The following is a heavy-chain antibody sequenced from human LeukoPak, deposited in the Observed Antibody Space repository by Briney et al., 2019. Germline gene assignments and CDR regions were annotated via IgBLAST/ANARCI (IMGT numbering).Heavy chain of an antibody. CDR3: ATSRELRYFDWLFPYYYYYMGV. V-gene: IGHV4-59*01. CDR2: IYYSGST. J-gene: IGHJ6*03. CDR1: GGSISSYY. Sequence: PSETLSLTCTVSGGSISSYYWSWIRQPPGKGLEWIGYIYYSGSTNYNPSLKSRVTISVDTSKNQFSLKLSSVTAADTAVYYCATSRELRYFDWLFPYYYYYMGVWGKGTTVTVSS. D-gene: IGHD3-9*01.